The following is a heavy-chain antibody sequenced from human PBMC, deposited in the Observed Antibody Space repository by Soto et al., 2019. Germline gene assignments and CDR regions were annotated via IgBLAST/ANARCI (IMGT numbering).Heavy chain of an antibody. CDR2: IYYSGST. D-gene: IGHD6-25*01. V-gene: IGHV4-39*01. J-gene: IGHJ4*02. Sequence: SETLSLTCTVSGGSISSSSYYWGWIRQPPGKGLEWIGSIYYSGSTYYNPSLKSRVTISVDTSKNQFSLKLSSVTAADTAVYYCARRRSATHRDWGQGTLVTVSS. CDR1: GGSISSSSYY. CDR3: ARRRSATHRD.